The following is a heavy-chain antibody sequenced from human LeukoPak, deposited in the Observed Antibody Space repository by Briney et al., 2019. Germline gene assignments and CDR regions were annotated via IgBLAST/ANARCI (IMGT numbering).Heavy chain of an antibody. V-gene: IGHV3-74*01. D-gene: IGHD2-15*01. Sequence: GGSLSLSCAASGFTFSSYSMNWVRQAPGKRLVWVSRITSEGSSTSYADSVKGRFTISRDNAKNTLYLQMNSLRAEDTSVYFFARGSSVVALDWGQGTLVTVSS. CDR3: ARGSSVVALD. CDR1: GFTFSSYS. J-gene: IGHJ4*02. CDR2: ITSEGSST.